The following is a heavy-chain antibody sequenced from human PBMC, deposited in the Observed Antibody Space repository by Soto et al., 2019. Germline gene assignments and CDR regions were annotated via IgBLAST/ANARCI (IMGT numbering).Heavy chain of an antibody. CDR3: ARALDSSPWPSLARQYYYYYYMDV. Sequence: ASVKVSCKASGYTFTSYYMHWVRQAPGQGLEWMGIINPSGGSTSYAQKFQGRVTMTRDTSTSTVYMELSSLRSEDTAVYYCARALDSSPWPSLARQYYYYYYMDVWGKGTTVTVSS. CDR2: INPSGGST. D-gene: IGHD5-12*01. J-gene: IGHJ6*03. V-gene: IGHV1-46*03. CDR1: GYTFTSYY.